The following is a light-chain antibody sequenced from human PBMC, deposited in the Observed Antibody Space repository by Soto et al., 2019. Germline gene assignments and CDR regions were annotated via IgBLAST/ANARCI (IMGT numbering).Light chain of an antibody. CDR3: QQAKDWPPT. CDR2: DAS. J-gene: IGKJ1*01. V-gene: IGKV3-15*01. CDR1: QAISNN. Sequence: RVMTQSPVPLSVSPGARVTLSCRARQAISNNLAWYQQKPGQAPRLLIFDASTRATGIPARFSGSGSGTECTRTISSRQSEDFAVYDCQQAKDWPPTFGQGTRV.